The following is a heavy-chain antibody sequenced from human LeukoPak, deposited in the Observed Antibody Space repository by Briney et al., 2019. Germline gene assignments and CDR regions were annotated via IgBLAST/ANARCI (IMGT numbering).Heavy chain of an antibody. CDR2: IFDGGNT. V-gene: IGHV4-31*03. CDR3: ARGAYYYDSSGYRNYWFDP. Sequence: PSETLSLTCTVSGGSISSGGYYWSWIRQHPGKGLEWIGYIFDGGNTYYNPSLKSRVTISVDRSKNQFSLKLSSVTAADTAVYYCARGAYYYDSSGYRNYWFDPWGQGTLVTVSS. D-gene: IGHD3-22*01. CDR1: GGSISSGGYY. J-gene: IGHJ5*02.